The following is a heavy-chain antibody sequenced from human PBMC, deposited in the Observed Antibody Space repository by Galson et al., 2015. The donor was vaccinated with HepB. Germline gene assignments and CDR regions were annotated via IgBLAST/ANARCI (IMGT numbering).Heavy chain of an antibody. CDR2: INPDGSDI. D-gene: IGHD2-2*01. CDR1: GFTFSNYW. J-gene: IGHJ4*02. CDR3: ASDFCSSNVNCHLVSD. Sequence: SLRLSYAASGFTFSNYWMHWVRQVPGKGLMWVSRINPDGSDIAYADSVKGRFTISRDNAKNTLSLQMNSLRAEDTAVYYCASDFCSSNVNCHLVSDWGQGTLVTVSS. V-gene: IGHV3-74*01.